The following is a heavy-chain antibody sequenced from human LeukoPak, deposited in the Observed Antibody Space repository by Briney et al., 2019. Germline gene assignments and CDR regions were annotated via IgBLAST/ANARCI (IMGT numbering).Heavy chain of an antibody. V-gene: IGHV4-31*03. CDR1: GGSISSGGYY. D-gene: IGHD3-16*01. CDR2: IYYSGST. J-gene: IGHJ4*02. CDR3: ARWGMGYYFDY. Sequence: SETLSLTCTVSGGSISSGGYYWSWLRQHPGKGLEWFGYIYYSGSTYYNPSLKSRVTISVDTSKNQFSLKLSSVTAADAAVYYCARWGMGYYFDYWGQGTLVTVSS.